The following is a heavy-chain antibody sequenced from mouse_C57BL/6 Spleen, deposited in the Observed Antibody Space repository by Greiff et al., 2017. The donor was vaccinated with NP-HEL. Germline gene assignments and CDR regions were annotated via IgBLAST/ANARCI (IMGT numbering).Heavy chain of an antibody. CDR2: IDPENGDT. D-gene: IGHD1-1*01. J-gene: IGHJ2*01. V-gene: IGHV14-4*01. CDR3: TTGFITTVVATDY. CDR1: GFNIKDDY. Sequence: EVMLVESGAELVRPGASVKLSCTASGFNIKDDYMHWVKQRPEQGLEWIGWIDPENGDTEYASKFQGKATITADTSSNTAYLQLSSLTSEDTAVYYCTTGFITTVVATDYWGQGTTLTVSS.